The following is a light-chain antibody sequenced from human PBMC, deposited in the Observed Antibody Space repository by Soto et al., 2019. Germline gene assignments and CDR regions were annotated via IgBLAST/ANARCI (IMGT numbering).Light chain of an antibody. V-gene: IGKV1-39*01. CDR2: AAS. CDR3: QQSYSTPPT. CDR1: QSISSY. Sequence: DIQMTQSPSSLSASIGDRVTITCRAGQSISSYLNWYQQKPGKAPKLLIYAASSLQSGVPSRFSGSASGTAFTLTISSLQPEDFATYYCQQSYSTPPTFGQGTKV. J-gene: IGKJ1*01.